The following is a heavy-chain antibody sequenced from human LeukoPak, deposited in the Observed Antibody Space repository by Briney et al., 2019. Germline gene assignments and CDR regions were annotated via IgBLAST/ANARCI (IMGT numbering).Heavy chain of an antibody. CDR1: GDSVSSNSAA. CDR2: TYYRSKWYS. D-gene: IGHD6-13*01. Sequence: SQTLSLTCAISGDSVSSNSAAWNWIRQSPARGLEWLGRTYYRSKWYSDYAVSVKSRITINSDTSKNQFSLQLNSVTPEDTAVYYCVRVGFIAAAGLIDSWGQRTLLTVSS. CDR3: VRVGFIAAAGLIDS. V-gene: IGHV6-1*01. J-gene: IGHJ4*02.